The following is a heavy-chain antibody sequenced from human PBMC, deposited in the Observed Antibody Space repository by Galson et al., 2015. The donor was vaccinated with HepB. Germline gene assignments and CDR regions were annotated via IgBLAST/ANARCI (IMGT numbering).Heavy chain of an antibody. D-gene: IGHD6-13*01. CDR1: GFTLSIYG. V-gene: IGHV3-48*02. CDR2: INSIASII. CDR3: ARDFRHLVPPHLDY. Sequence: SLRLSRAASGFTLSIYGMSWVRQAPGKGLEWVAYINSIASIIYYADSVKGLITISRDNAKNSLYLQMNSLRDEDTAMYYCARDFRHLVPPHLDYWGQGTLVTVSS. J-gene: IGHJ4*02.